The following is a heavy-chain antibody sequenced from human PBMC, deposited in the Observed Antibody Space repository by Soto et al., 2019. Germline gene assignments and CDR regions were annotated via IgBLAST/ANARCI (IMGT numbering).Heavy chain of an antibody. CDR1: GGTFSSYA. CDR3: ARVDRLITIFGDPSNYYYYGMDV. Sequence: QVQLVQFGAEVKKPGSSVKVSCKASGGTFSSYAISWVRQAPGQGLEWMGGIIPIFGTANYAQKFQGRVTITADESTSTAYMELSSLRSEDTAVYYCARVDRLITIFGDPSNYYYYGMDVWGQGTTVTVSS. D-gene: IGHD3-3*01. CDR2: IIPIFGTA. J-gene: IGHJ6*02. V-gene: IGHV1-69*01.